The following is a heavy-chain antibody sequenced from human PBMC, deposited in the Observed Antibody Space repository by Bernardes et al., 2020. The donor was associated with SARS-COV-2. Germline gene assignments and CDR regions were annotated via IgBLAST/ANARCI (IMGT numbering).Heavy chain of an antibody. V-gene: IGHV3-11*01. CDR2: ISSGGDTI. D-gene: IGHD3-16*01. CDR3: TREAWGPLDA. CDR1: GFSFSVHF. J-gene: IGHJ5*02. Sequence: GGSLRLSCAASGFSFSVHFLSWIRQAPGKGLEWISYISSGGDTIYYADSVRGRFIISRDNAGNSLYLQMNSLRVEDTAVYYCTREAWGPLDAWGQGTLVTGSP.